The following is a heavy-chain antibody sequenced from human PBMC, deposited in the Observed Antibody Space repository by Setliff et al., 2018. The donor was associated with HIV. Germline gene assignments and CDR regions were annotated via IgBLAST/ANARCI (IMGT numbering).Heavy chain of an antibody. D-gene: IGHD2-21*02. CDR1: GYSISSGYY. J-gene: IGHJ3*02. CDR3: VRDPPLTPTDADHPFDI. Sequence: SETLSLTCAVSGYSISSGYYWAWIRQPPGKGLEWVGSIYHGGTTYYNPSLKSRSTISEDTSKNQFSLSLSSVTAADTAVYYCVRDPPLTPTDADHPFDIWGQGTMVTVAS. V-gene: IGHV4-38-2*02. CDR2: IYHGGTT.